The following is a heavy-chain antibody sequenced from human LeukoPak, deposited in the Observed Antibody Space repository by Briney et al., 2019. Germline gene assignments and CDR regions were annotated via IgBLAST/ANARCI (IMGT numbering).Heavy chain of an antibody. Sequence: PGGSLRLSCAASGFTFSSYRMSWVRQAPGKGLEWASFIDSVKGRFSISRDNAKNSLYLQMNSLRAEDTALYYCARDSSSSSAGKFDYWGQGTLVTVSS. CDR2: I. D-gene: IGHD6-6*01. CDR1: GFTFSSYR. J-gene: IGHJ4*02. V-gene: IGHV3-21*04. CDR3: ARDSSSSSAGKFDY.